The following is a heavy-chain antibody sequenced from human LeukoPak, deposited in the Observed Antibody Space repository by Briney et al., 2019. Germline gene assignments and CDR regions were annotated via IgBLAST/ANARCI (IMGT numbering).Heavy chain of an antibody. V-gene: IGHV4-39*07. CDR3: AKGAGGFSYYNWFDP. Sequence: NPSETLSLTCTVSGGSISSSPYYWGWIRQPPGKGLEWIGSIYYSGTTHYSPSLESRVTISVDTSKNQFSLKLASVTAADTAIYYCAKGAGGFSYYNWFDPWGQGTLVTVSS. D-gene: IGHD5-18*01. J-gene: IGHJ5*02. CDR1: GGSISSSPYY. CDR2: IYYSGTT.